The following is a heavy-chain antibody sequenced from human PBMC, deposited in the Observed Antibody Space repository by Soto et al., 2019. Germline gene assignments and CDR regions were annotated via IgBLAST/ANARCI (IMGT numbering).Heavy chain of an antibody. CDR2: ISAYNGNT. CDR3: ATHYDFWSGYSTTPDY. D-gene: IGHD3-3*01. J-gene: IGHJ4*02. V-gene: IGHV1-18*01. Sequence: QVQLVQSGAEVKKPGAAVKVSCKASGYTFTSYGISWVRQAPGQGLEWMGWISAYNGNTNYAQKLQGRVTMTTDTSTSTTYMELRSLRSDDTAVYYCATHYDFWSGYSTTPDYWGQGTLVTVSS. CDR1: GYTFTSYG.